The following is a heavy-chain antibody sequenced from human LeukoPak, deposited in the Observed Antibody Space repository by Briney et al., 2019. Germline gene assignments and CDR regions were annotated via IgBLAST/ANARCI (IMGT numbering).Heavy chain of an antibody. Sequence: GGSLRLSCVASGFTVSSTFMSWVRQSPGKGLEWVALIYIGGATNYAAAVKDRLTISTDTSKNTAYFQMNSLMPTETAVYYCARERSGSYYTFEYWGLGALVTVSS. CDR2: IYIGGAT. J-gene: IGHJ4*02. V-gene: IGHV3-66*01. CDR3: ARERSGSYYTFEY. D-gene: IGHD1-26*01. CDR1: GFTVSSTF.